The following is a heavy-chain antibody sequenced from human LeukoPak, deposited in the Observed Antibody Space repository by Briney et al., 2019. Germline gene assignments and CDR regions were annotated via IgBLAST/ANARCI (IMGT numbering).Heavy chain of an antibody. Sequence: ASVKVSCKASGYTFTGYYMHWVRQAPGQGLEWMGWINPNSGGTNYAQKFQGRVTITADKSTSTAYMELSSLRSEDTAVYYCARSMGRDYYGSGSYYNGWIDYWGQGTLVTVSS. J-gene: IGHJ4*02. CDR3: ARSMGRDYYGSGSYYNGWIDY. D-gene: IGHD3-10*01. CDR2: INPNSGGT. CDR1: GYTFTGYY. V-gene: IGHV1-2*02.